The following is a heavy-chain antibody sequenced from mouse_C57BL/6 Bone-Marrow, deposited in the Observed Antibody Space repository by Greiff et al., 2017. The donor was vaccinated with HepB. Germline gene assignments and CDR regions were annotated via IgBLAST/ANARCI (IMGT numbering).Heavy chain of an antibody. V-gene: IGHV14-4*01. J-gene: IGHJ2*01. CDR1: GFNIKDDY. CDR3: TTGDGYAYYFDY. CDR2: IDPENGDT. D-gene: IGHD2-2*01. Sequence: VQLQQSGAELVRPGASVKLSCTASGFNIKDDYMHWVKQRPEQGLEWIGWIDPENGDTDDASKFQGKATITADTSSNTAYLQLSSLTSEDTAVYYCTTGDGYAYYFDYWGQGTTLTVSS.